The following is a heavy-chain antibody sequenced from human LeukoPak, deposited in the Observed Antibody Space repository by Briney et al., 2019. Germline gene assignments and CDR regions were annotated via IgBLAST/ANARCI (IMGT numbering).Heavy chain of an antibody. V-gene: IGHV3-53*01. Sequence: PGGSLRLSCEASGFSVSNNYMTWVRQAPGKGLEWVSVIYSGGTTYYRDSVEGRFTISRDNSRNTLNLQMNSLRAEDTAVYFCARGQSGDPAFDIWGQGTMVTVSS. CDR1: GFSVSNNY. J-gene: IGHJ3*02. CDR2: IYSGGTT. CDR3: ARGQSGDPAFDI. D-gene: IGHD4-17*01.